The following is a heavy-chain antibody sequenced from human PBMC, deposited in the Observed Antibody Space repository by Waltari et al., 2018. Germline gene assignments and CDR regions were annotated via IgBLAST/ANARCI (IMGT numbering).Heavy chain of an antibody. CDR1: GLTLHENA. D-gene: IGHD2-21*01. V-gene: IGHV3-9*01. CDR2: VFLKTGGE. Sequence: EVKVVESGGGLRQPGGSLTLSCTVSGLTLHENAMHWVRQRPGKGLEWVSGVFLKTGGEGSADSVRGRFIVSKNNERKSLYLQMDSLRLEDTAFYYCVKDITPGGADSWGPGTLVTVSS. CDR3: VKDITPGGADS. J-gene: IGHJ4*02.